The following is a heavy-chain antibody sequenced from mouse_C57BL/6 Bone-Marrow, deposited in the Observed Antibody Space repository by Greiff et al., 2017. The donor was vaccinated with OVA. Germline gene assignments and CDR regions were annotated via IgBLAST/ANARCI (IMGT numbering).Heavy chain of an antibody. CDR1: GFNIKDDY. CDR2: IDPENGDP. CDR3: TTKGDYDRYFDV. Sequence: EVQLQQSGAELVRPGASVKLSCTASGFNIKDDYMHWVKQRPEQGLEWIGWIDPENGDPEYASKFQGKATITADTSSNTAYLQLSSLTSEDTAVYYCTTKGDYDRYFDVWGTGTTVTVSS. J-gene: IGHJ1*03. V-gene: IGHV14-4*01. D-gene: IGHD2-4*01.